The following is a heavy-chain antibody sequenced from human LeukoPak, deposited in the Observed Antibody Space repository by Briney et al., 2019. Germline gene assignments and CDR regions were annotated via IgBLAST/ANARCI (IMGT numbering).Heavy chain of an antibody. CDR3: ARRFRGDYYFDY. J-gene: IGHJ4*02. CDR1: GGTFSSYA. CDR2: IIPIFGRA. V-gene: IGHV1-69*05. D-gene: IGHD2-21*02. Sequence: SVKVSCKASGGTFSSYAISWVRQAPGQGLEWMGGIIPIFGRANYAQKFQGRVTITTDESTSTTYMELSSLRSEDTAVYYCARRFRGDYYFDYWGQGTLVTVSS.